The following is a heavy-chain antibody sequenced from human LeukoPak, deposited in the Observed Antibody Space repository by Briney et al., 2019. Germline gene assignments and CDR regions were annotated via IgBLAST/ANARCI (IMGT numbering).Heavy chain of an antibody. D-gene: IGHD2-21*02. V-gene: IGHV3-23*01. Sequence: GGSLRLSCAASGFTFGSYAMTWVRQAPGKGLEWVSSISTRGGSTYYADSVKGRFTISRDNSKNTLYLQMNGLRVEDTAIYFCARGEYHPAINYYYYGLDVWGQGTTVTVSS. CDR2: ISTRGGST. CDR3: ARGEYHPAINYYYYGLDV. CDR1: GFTFGSYA. J-gene: IGHJ6*02.